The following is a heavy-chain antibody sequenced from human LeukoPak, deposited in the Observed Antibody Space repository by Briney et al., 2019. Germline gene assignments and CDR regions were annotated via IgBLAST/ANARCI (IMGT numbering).Heavy chain of an antibody. CDR3: ARWVHKLAHLDY. CDR2: TYYNSKWYN. Sequence: SQTLSLTCALSGDSVSSNSVAWNWIRQSPSRGLEWLGRTYYNSKWYNNYAVSMKSRITINPDTSKNQFSLQLNSVTPEDTAVYYCARWVHKLAHLDYWGQGSLVTVSS. J-gene: IGHJ4*02. D-gene: IGHD1-1*01. CDR1: GDSVSSNSVA. V-gene: IGHV6-1*01.